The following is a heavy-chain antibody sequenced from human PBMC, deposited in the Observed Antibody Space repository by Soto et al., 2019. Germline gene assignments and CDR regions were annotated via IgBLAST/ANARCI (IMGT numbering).Heavy chain of an antibody. D-gene: IGHD6-13*01. J-gene: IGHJ5*02. CDR3: ARDNGIAGSFDP. Sequence: GGSLRISCAASGFTFRSYNMNWVRQPPGKGLEWVSYISISSRTIYYADSVKGRFTISRDDAKNSLYLQMNSLRDEDTSVYYCARDNGIAGSFDPWGQGTLVTVSS. CDR2: ISISSRTI. CDR1: GFTFRSYN. V-gene: IGHV3-48*02.